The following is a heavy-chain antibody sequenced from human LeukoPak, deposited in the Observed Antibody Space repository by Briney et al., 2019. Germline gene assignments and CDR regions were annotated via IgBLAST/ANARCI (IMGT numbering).Heavy chain of an antibody. CDR2: INHSGST. CDR1: GGSFSGYY. CDR3: ARGSGMATTPHWYFDL. J-gene: IGHJ2*01. Sequence: SETLSLTCAVYGGSFSGYYWSWIRQPSGKGLGWIGEINHSGSTNYNPSLKSRVTISVDTSKNQFSLKLSSVTAADTAVYYCARGSGMATTPHWYFDLWGRGTLVTVSS. D-gene: IGHD5-24*01. V-gene: IGHV4-34*01.